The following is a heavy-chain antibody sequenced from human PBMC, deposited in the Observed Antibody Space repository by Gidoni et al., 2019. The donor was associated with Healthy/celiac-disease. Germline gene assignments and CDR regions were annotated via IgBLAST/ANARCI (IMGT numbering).Heavy chain of an antibody. V-gene: IGHV3-48*03. Sequence: EVQLVESGGGLVQPGGSLRLSCAASGFPFSSDEMNWVRQAPGKGLEWVSYISSSGSTIYYADSGKGRFTISRDNAKNSLYLQMNSLRAEDTAVYYCARVLPRYLAGTADYFDYWGQGTLVTVSS. CDR2: ISSSGSTI. CDR3: ARVLPRYLAGTADYFDY. D-gene: IGHD6-19*01. J-gene: IGHJ4*02. CDR1: GFPFSSDE.